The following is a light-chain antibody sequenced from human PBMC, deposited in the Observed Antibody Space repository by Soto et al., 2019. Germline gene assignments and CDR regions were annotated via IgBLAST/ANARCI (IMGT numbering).Light chain of an antibody. CDR1: QSVSSNY. CDR3: QQYGSSPPMYT. Sequence: EIVLTQSPGTLSLSPGERATLSCRASQSVSSNYLAWYQQKPGQAPRLLIYGASSRATGIPDRFSGSGSGTDFTITISRLEPEDFAVYYCQQYGSSPPMYTLGQGTKLEI. V-gene: IGKV3-20*01. CDR2: GAS. J-gene: IGKJ2*01.